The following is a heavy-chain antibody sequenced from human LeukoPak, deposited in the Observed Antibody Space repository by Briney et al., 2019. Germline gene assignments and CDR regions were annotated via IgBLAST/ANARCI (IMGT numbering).Heavy chain of an antibody. J-gene: IGHJ5*02. D-gene: IGHD3-10*01. CDR1: GASISGYS. CDR3: ARGHLGLSP. Sequence: PSETLSLTCTVSGASISGYSWTWIRQPPGQGLEWIGYFHHSRTTSYHPSLTGRVTISVGTAMYQISLKLNSVTAADTAVYYCARGHLGLSPWGQGTLVTVSS. V-gene: IGHV4-59*13. CDR2: FHHSRTT.